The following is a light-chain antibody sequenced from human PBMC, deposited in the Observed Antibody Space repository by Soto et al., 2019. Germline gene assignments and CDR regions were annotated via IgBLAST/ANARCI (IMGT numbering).Light chain of an antibody. J-gene: IGLJ2*01. V-gene: IGLV1-40*01. CDR3: QSYDSSRVV. CDR1: SSNIGAGYD. Sequence: QSVLTQPPSGSGAPGQRVTISCTGSSSNIGAGYDVHWYQQLPGTAPKLLIYGNSNRPSGVPDRFSGSKSGTSASLAITGLQAEDEADYYCQSYDSSRVVFGGGTQLTVL. CDR2: GNS.